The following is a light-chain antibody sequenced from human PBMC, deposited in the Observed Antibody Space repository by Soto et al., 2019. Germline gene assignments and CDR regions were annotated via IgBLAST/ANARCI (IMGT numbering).Light chain of an antibody. V-gene: IGKV3-15*01. CDR1: QSVSSN. J-gene: IGKJ2*01. CDR2: GAS. CDR3: QQYNNWPLGYT. Sequence: EIVMTQSTATLSVSPGERATLSCRASQSVSSNLAWYQQKPGQAPRLLIYGASTRATGIPARLSGSASGTEFTLTISSLQSEDFGDYYYQQYNNWPLGYTFGQGNKLEIK.